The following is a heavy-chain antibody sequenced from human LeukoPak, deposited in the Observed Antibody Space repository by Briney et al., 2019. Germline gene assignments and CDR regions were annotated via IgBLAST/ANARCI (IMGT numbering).Heavy chain of an antibody. J-gene: IGHJ5*02. Sequence: SETLSLTCTVSGGSISNGSYYWSWIRQPAGKGLEWIGRIYTSGSTNYNPSLTSRVTISVDPSKNQFSLKLSSVTATDTAVYYCARVGDCSVDSNCYHFADWFDPWGQGNLVTVSA. CDR2: IYTSGST. V-gene: IGHV4-61*02. CDR1: GGSISNGSYY. D-gene: IGHD2-15*01. CDR3: ARVGDCSVDSNCYHFADWFDP.